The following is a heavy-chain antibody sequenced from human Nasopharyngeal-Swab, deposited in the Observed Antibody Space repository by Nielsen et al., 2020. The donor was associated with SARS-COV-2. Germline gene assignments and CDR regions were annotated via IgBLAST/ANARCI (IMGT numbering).Heavy chain of an antibody. CDR1: GFNGDY. J-gene: IGHJ6*02. V-gene: IGHV1-2*02. D-gene: IGHD6-19*01. Sequence: ASVKVSCKDSGFNGDYLHWLRQSPGQGLEWMGWINANSGGTTYAQKFQGRVAMTRDTSTSTVYIELSSLRSDDTAVYYCARGPYTSGWYGPVFYGLDVWGQGTTVTVSS. CDR2: INANSGGT. CDR3: ARGPYTSGWYGPVFYGLDV.